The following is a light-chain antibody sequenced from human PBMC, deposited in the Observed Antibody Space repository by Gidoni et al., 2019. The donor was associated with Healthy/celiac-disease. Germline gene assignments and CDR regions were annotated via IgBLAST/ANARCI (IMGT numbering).Light chain of an antibody. CDR2: GNS. J-gene: IGLJ1*01. CDR1: SSIIGAGYD. Sequence: QSVLTQPPSVSGAPGQRVTISCTGSSSIIGAGYDVHWYQQFPGTAPKLLIYGNSNRPSGVPDRFSGSKSGTSASLAITGLQAEDEADYYCQSYDSSLSGSTVFGTGTKVTVL. V-gene: IGLV1-40*01. CDR3: QSYDSSLSGSTV.